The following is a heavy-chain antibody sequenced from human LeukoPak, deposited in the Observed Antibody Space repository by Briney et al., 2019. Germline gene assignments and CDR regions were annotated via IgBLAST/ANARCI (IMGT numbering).Heavy chain of an antibody. Sequence: GGSLRLSCATSGLTFRTTWMHWVRQAPGKGLVWVSRINSDGSSTSYADSVKGRFTISRDNAKNTLYLQMNSLRAEDTAVYYCARAAEDAFDIWGQGTMVTVSS. CDR2: INSDGSST. CDR3: ARAAEDAFDI. J-gene: IGHJ3*02. CDR1: GLTFRTTW. V-gene: IGHV3-74*01.